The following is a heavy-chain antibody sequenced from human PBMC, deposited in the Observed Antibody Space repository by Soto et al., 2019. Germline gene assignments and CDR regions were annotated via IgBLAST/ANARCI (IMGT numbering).Heavy chain of an antibody. Sequence: EVQLVESGGGWVNPGGSLRLPCEASGSTFVNVWMNWFRQAPGKGLEWVGRIKSKTDGGTTDYAAPVKGRFTISRDDSKNTLYLQMNSLKTEDTAVYYCTPLALKYSSGWYEFSDWGQGTLVTVSS. CDR2: IKSKTDGGTT. D-gene: IGHD6-19*01. CDR1: GSTFVNVW. CDR3: TPLALKYSSGWYEFSD. J-gene: IGHJ4*02. V-gene: IGHV3-15*07.